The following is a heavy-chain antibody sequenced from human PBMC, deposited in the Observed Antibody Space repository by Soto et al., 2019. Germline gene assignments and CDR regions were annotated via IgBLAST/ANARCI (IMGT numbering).Heavy chain of an antibody. CDR1: GFTFSTYS. J-gene: IGHJ4*01. Sequence: PGGSLRFSCAASGFTFSTYSMHRLRQAPGKGLEWVAVISYDGSNKYYADSVKGRFTISRDNSKNTLYLQMNSLRAEDTAVYYCARDPGGTDFAEGTYEFDYWGQGDLVTVSS. V-gene: IGHV3-30-3*01. CDR2: ISYDGSNK. CDR3: ARDPGGTDFAEGTYEFDY. D-gene: IGHD3-3*01.